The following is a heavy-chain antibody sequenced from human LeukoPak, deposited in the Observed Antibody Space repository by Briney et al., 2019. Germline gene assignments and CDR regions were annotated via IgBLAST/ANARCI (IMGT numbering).Heavy chain of an antibody. J-gene: IGHJ4*02. CDR1: GFKFSSYA. CDR3: ATNRGCSTTRCNRAFDY. Sequence: GRSLRLSFAASGFKFSSYALDWVRQAPGKGLEWVAMISYDGNSEYYADSVKGRFTISRDNSNNTLYLEMSSVRPEDTATYYCATNRGCSTTRCNRAFDYWGQGTLVTVSS. D-gene: IGHD2-8*01. CDR2: ISYDGNSE. V-gene: IGHV3-30-3*01.